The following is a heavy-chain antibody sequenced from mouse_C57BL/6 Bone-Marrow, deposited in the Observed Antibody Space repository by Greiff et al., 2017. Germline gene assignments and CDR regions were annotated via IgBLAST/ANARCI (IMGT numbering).Heavy chain of an antibody. J-gene: IGHJ3*01. Sequence: QVQLKQSGAELARPGASVKLSCKASGYTFTSYGISWVKQRTGQGLEWIGEIYPRSGNTYYTEKFKGQATLTADTYSSPAYMELRSLTSEDSAVYFCARPPCWGQGTLVTVSA. CDR3: ARPPC. CDR1: GYTFTSYG. V-gene: IGHV1-81*01. CDR2: IYPRSGNT.